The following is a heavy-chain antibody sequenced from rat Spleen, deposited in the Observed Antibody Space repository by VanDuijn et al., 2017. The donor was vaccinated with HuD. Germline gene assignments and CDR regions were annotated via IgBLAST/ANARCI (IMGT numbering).Heavy chain of an antibody. CDR3: VREEIGVRD. CDR2: INKDSSSI. D-gene: IGHD4-3*01. J-gene: IGHJ2*01. CDR1: GFNFNDHW. Sequence: EVKLVESGGGLVQPGRSLKLSCAASGFNFNDHWMGWVRQAPGKGLEWIGEINKDSSSINYVPSLKDKFIISRDNAQNTLYLQMSKLGSEDTATYYCVREEIGVRDWGQGVMVTVSS. V-gene: IGHV4-2*01.